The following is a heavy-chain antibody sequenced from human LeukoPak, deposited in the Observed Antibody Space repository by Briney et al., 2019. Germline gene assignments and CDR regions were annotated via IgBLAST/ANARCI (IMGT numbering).Heavy chain of an antibody. Sequence: ASETLSLTCAVYGGSFSGYYWSWIRQPPGQGLEWIGEINHSGGTKYNPSLKSRVTISIDTSKNQFSLTVSSVTAADTAVYYCARGQKYYYDSSGYGPNDYWGQGTLVTVSS. CDR1: GGSFSGYY. CDR3: ARGQKYYYDSSGYGPNDY. CDR2: INHSGGT. J-gene: IGHJ4*02. D-gene: IGHD3-22*01. V-gene: IGHV4-34*01.